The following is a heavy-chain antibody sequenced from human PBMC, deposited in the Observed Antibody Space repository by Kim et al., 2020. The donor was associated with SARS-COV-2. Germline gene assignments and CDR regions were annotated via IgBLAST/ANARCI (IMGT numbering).Heavy chain of an antibody. J-gene: IGHJ6*02. Sequence: GGSLRLSCAASGFTVSSNYMSWVRQAPGKGLEWVSVIYSGGSTYYADSVKGRFTISRDNSKNTLYLQMNSLRAEDTAVYYCARDLGPYYGDYVVGGLGYYGMDVWGQGTTVTVSS. CDR1: GFTVSSNY. D-gene: IGHD4-17*01. CDR3: ARDLGPYYGDYVVGGLGYYGMDV. CDR2: IYSGGST. V-gene: IGHV3-53*01.